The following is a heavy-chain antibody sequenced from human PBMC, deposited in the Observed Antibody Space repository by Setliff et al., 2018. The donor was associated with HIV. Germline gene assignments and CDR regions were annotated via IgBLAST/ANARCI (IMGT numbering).Heavy chain of an antibody. CDR1: GYSISSGYY. J-gene: IGHJ4*02. CDR2: ISHSGST. CDR3: ARHEITMVRGVTIKAGYSFDY. Sequence: PSETLSLTCAASGYSISSGYYWGWIRQPPGKGLEWIGSISHSGSTYYNPSLKSRVTISVYTSKNQFSLKLSSVTAADTAVYYCARHEITMVRGVTIKAGYSFDYWGQGTLVTVSS. V-gene: IGHV4-38-2*01. D-gene: IGHD3-10*01.